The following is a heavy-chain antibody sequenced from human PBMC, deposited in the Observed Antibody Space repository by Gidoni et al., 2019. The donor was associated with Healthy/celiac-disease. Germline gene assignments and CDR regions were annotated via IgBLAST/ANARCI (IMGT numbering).Heavy chain of an antibody. Sequence: QVQLQESGPGLVKPSATLSLTCTVSGGSISSYYWSWIRQPPGKGLEWIGYIYYSGSTNYNPSLKSRVTISVDTSKNQFSLKLSSVTAADTAVYYCARDQVNWGQGTLVTVSS. V-gene: IGHV4-59*01. D-gene: IGHD2-21*01. CDR1: GGSISSYY. J-gene: IGHJ4*02. CDR3: ARDQVN. CDR2: IYYSGST.